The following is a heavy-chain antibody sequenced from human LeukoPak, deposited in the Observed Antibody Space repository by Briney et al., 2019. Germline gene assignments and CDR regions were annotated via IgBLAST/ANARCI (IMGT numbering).Heavy chain of an antibody. D-gene: IGHD3-10*01. Sequence: SETLSLTCTVSGAXISSYYWSWIRQPPGKGLKWIGYIHYSGSTNYNPSLKSRVTTSVDTSKNQISLKLSSVTAADTAVYYCARRFYGSGSFYFDYWGQGTLVTVSS. CDR2: IHYSGST. J-gene: IGHJ4*02. CDR3: ARRFYGSGSFYFDY. V-gene: IGHV4-59*01. CDR1: GAXISSYY.